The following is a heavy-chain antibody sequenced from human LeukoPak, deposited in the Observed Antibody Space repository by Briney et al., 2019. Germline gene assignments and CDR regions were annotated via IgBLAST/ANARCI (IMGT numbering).Heavy chain of an antibody. Sequence: PGGSLRLSCAASGFTVGSNTMSWVRQAPGKGLEWGSIIYSGGSTSYADSVKGRFTISRDNSKNMLYLQMNSLRTEDTAVYYCARGGSYFDISGYYFYWGQGTLVTVSS. D-gene: IGHD3-22*01. CDR3: ARGGSYFDISGYYFY. CDR2: IYSGGST. J-gene: IGHJ4*02. V-gene: IGHV3-66*01. CDR1: GFTVGSNT.